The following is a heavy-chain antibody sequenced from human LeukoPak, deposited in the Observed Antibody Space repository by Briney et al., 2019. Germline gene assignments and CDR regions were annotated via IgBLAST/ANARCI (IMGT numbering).Heavy chain of an antibody. Sequence: GGSLRLSCAASGFTFDDYGMHWVRQPPGKGLEWLSYISENSGDTNYADSVKGRFTVSRDNAKNSLYLQMNSLRVEDTAVYYCARDPRTVRIWGQGTLVTVSS. CDR3: ARDPRTVRI. V-gene: IGHV3-11*06. D-gene: IGHD1-1*01. CDR1: GFTFDDYG. CDR2: ISENSGDT. J-gene: IGHJ4*02.